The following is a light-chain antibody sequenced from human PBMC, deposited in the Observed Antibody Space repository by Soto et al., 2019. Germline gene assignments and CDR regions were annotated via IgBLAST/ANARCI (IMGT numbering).Light chain of an antibody. V-gene: IGKV3-15*01. CDR3: QQYNDNWPT. J-gene: IGKJ1*01. Sequence: EIVMTQSLVTLSVSPGETVTLSCRASQSVRTNLAWYQHKPGQSPRLLIYGATNKATGFPVRFSGTGSGTEFTLTISSLQSEDFAVYYCQQYNDNWPTFGQGTKVEIK. CDR2: GAT. CDR1: QSVRTN.